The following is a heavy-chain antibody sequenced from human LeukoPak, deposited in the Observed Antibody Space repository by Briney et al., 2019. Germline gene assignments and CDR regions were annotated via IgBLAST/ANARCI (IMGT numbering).Heavy chain of an antibody. CDR2: IVPISGTA. V-gene: IGHV1-69*05. Sequence: ASVKVSCKASGGTFSSYAISWVRQAPGQGLEWMGRIVPISGTANYVQNFQGRVTITTDESTSTAYMELSSLRSEDTAVYYCARDVVGSSWAFDYWGQGTLVTVSS. CDR3: ARDVVGSSWAFDY. D-gene: IGHD6-13*01. CDR1: GGTFSSYA. J-gene: IGHJ4*02.